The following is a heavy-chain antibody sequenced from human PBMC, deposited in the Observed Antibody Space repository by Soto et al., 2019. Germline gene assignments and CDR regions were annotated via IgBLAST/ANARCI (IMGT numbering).Heavy chain of an antibody. CDR1: GFTFSDYY. J-gene: IGHJ6*02. CDR2: ISGSGRTI. CDR3: AKVGPSYYYGMDV. V-gene: IGHV3-23*01. D-gene: IGHD1-26*01. Sequence: GGSLRLSCAASGFTFSDYYMSWVRQAPGKGLEWVSSISGSGRTIYHADSMRGRFAISRDNSKNSLYLQLNNLRVDDTAVYYCAKVGPSYYYGMDVWGQGTTVTVSS.